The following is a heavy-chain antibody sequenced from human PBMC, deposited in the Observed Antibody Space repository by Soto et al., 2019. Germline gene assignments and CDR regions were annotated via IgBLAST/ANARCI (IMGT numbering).Heavy chain of an antibody. V-gene: IGHV3-30*18. J-gene: IGHJ5*02. D-gene: IGHD6-13*01. CDR1: GFTFSSYG. CDR2: ISYDGSNK. CDR3: AKDRGSSWYGWFDP. Sequence: ESGGGVVQPGRSLRLSCAASGFTFSSYGMHWVRQAPGKGLEWVAVISYDGSNKYYADSVKGRFTISRDNSKNTLYLQMNSLRAEDTAVYYCAKDRGSSWYGWFDPWGQGTLVTVSS.